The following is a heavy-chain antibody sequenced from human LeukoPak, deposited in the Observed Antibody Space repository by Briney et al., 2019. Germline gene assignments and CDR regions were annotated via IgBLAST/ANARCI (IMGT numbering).Heavy chain of an antibody. CDR3: ARVKDGDYTLSN. CDR2: INAGNGNT. D-gene: IGHD4-17*01. Sequence: ASVKVSCKASGYTCTSYAMHWVRQAPGQRLEWMGWINAGNGNTRYSQKFQGRVTITRDTSASTAYMELSSLRSEDTAVYYCARVKDGDYTLSNWGQGTLVTVSS. CDR1: GYTCTSYA. J-gene: IGHJ4*02. V-gene: IGHV1-3*01.